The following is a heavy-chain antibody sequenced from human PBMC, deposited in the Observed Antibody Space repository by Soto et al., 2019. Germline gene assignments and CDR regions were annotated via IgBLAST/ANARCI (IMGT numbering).Heavy chain of an antibody. CDR3: AKRSSSSTFDY. D-gene: IGHD6-6*01. Sequence: EVQLLESGGGLVQPGESLRLSCAASGFTFSSYAMSWVRQAPGKGVEWVSVISGSDDSTYYADSVKGRFTISRDNSKNTLYLQKNSLRAEDTAVYYCAKRSSSSTFDYWGQGTLVTVSS. CDR1: GFTFSSYA. J-gene: IGHJ4*02. V-gene: IGHV3-23*01. CDR2: ISGSDDST.